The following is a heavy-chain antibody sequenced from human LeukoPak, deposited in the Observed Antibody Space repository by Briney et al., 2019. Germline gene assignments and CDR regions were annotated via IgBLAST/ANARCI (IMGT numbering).Heavy chain of an antibody. Sequence: PSETLSLTCTVSGGSISSSSYYWGWIRQPPGKGLEWIGSIYYSGSTYYNPSLKSRVTISVDTSKNQFSLKLSSVTAADTAVYYCARANSSGFYPDMGDFDYWGQGTLVTVSS. D-gene: IGHD3-22*01. CDR3: ARANSSGFYPDMGDFDY. J-gene: IGHJ4*02. V-gene: IGHV4-39*07. CDR1: GGSISSSSYY. CDR2: IYYSGST.